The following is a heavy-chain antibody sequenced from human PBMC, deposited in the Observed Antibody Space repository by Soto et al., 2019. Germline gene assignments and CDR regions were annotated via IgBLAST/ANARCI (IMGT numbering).Heavy chain of an antibody. J-gene: IGHJ4*02. D-gene: IGHD3-10*01. CDR1: GFTFTSSA. Sequence: SVKVSCKASGFTFTSSAMQWVRQARGQRLEWIGWIVVGSGNTNYAQKFQGRVTMTRDTSTSTVYMDMSSLKSEDTAMYYCASLYDSGYFDYWGQGTLVTVSS. V-gene: IGHV1-58*02. CDR3: ASLYDSGYFDY. CDR2: IVVGSGNT.